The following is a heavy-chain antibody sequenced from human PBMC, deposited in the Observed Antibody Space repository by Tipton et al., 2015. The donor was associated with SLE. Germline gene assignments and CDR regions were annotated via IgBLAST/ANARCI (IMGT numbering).Heavy chain of an antibody. Sequence: LRLSCAVSGYSISSGYYWDWIRQPPGKGLEWIGYIYYSGSTNYNPSLKSRVTISVDTSKNQFSLKLSSVTAADTAVYYCARVLAVAYFDYWGQGTLVTVSS. V-gene: IGHV4-38-2*01. CDR3: ARVLAVAYFDY. D-gene: IGHD6-19*01. CDR2: IYYSGST. CDR1: GYSISSGYY. J-gene: IGHJ4*02.